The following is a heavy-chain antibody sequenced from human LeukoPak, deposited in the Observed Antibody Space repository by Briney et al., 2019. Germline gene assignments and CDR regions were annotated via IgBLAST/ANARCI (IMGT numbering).Heavy chain of an antibody. D-gene: IGHD2-15*01. CDR1: GFTFSSYA. CDR2: ISGSGGST. CDR3: AKGAAGVVVVAATIRYFEL. V-gene: IGHV3-23*01. Sequence: GGSLRLSCAASGFTFSSYAMSWVRQAPGEGLEWVSAISGSGGSTYYADSVKGRFTISRDNSKNTLYLQMNSLRAEDTAVYYCAKGAAGVVVVAATIRYFELWGRGTLVTVSS. J-gene: IGHJ2*01.